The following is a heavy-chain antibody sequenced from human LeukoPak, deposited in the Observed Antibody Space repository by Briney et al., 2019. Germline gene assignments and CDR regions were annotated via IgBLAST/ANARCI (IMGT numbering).Heavy chain of an antibody. Sequence: GGSLRLSCAASGFTFSSYSMNWVRQAPGKGLEWVSSISSSSSYIYYADSVKGRFTISRDNAKNSLYLQMSSLTAADTAVYYCAKDRSIGTYYTFDHWGQGTLVTVSS. V-gene: IGHV3-21*04. CDR2: ISSSSSYI. CDR1: GFTFSSYS. CDR3: AKDRSIGTYYTFDH. J-gene: IGHJ4*02. D-gene: IGHD1-26*01.